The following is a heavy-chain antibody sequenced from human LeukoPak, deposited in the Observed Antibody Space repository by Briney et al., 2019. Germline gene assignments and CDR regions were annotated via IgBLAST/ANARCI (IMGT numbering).Heavy chain of an antibody. D-gene: IGHD2-2*01. J-gene: IGHJ4*02. Sequence: ASVKVFCKASGYTFTSYYMHWVRQAPGQGLEWMGIINTSGGSTSYAQKFQGRVTMTRDTSTSTVYMELSSLRSEDTAVYYCARGYQPLHFDYWGQGTLVTVSS. CDR1: GYTFTSYY. V-gene: IGHV1-46*03. CDR3: ARGYQPLHFDY. CDR2: INTSGGST.